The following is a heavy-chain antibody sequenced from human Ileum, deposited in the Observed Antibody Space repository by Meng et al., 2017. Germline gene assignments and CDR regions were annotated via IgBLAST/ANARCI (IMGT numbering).Heavy chain of an antibody. Sequence: PETLSLTCTVSGGSISDTTYYWTWIRQPPRKGLEWIGSVYSSGSTYYNPSLTSRLAISVDTSKNQFSLNLSSVTAADTAVYYCARVPPQQLTVSSFYQGIDVWGQGTTVTVSS. J-gene: IGHJ6*02. D-gene: IGHD4-17*01. CDR1: GGSISDTTYY. CDR3: ARVPPQQLTVSSFYQGIDV. V-gene: IGHV4-39*07. CDR2: VYSSGST.